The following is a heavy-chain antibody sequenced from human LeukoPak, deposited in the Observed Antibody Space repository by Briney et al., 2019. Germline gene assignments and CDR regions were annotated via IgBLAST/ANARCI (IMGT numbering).Heavy chain of an antibody. J-gene: IGHJ6*02. D-gene: IGHD4-17*01. CDR1: GGTFSSYA. V-gene: IGHV1-69*04. CDR3: ARVDGAPSYYYYYGMDV. Sequence: GASVRVSCKASGGTFSSYAISWVRQAAGQELEWMGRIIPILGIANYAQKFQGRVTITADKSTSTAYMELSSLRSEDTAVYYCARVDGAPSYYYYYGMDVWGQGTTVTVSS. CDR2: IIPILGIA.